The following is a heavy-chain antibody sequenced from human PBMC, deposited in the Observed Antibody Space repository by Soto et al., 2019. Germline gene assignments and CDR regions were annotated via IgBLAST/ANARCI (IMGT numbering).Heavy chain of an antibody. CDR2: ISGSGGST. V-gene: IGHV3-23*01. CDR3: AKDWLAVRGEPPTD. D-gene: IGHD3-10*01. J-gene: IGHJ4*02. CDR1: GFTFSSYA. Sequence: EVQLLESGGGLVQPGGSLRLSCAASGFTFSSYAMSWVRQAPGKGREWVSAISGSGGSTYYADSVKGRFTISRDNSKNTLYLQMNSLRAEDTAVYYCAKDWLAVRGEPPTDWGQGTLVTVSS.